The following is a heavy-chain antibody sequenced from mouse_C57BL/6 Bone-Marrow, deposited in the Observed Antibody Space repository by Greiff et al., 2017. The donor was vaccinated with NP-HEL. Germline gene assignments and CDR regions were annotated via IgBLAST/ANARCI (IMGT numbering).Heavy chain of an antibody. Sequence: EVQLVESGGGLVKPGGSLKLSCAASGFTFSSYAMSWVRQTPEKRLEWVATISDGGSYTYYPDNVKGRFTISRDNAKNNLYLQMSHLKSEDTAMYYCARDGGYYPGAMDYWGQGTSVTVSS. V-gene: IGHV5-4*01. CDR2: ISDGGSYT. J-gene: IGHJ4*01. CDR1: GFTFSSYA. D-gene: IGHD2-3*01. CDR3: ARDGGYYPGAMDY.